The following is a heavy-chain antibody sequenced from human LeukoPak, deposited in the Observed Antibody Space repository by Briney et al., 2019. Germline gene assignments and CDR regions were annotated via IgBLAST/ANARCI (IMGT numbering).Heavy chain of an antibody. J-gene: IGHJ4*02. Sequence: GGSLRLSCAASGFTFSDFYLNWIRQTPGKGLEWVSYISNSGTTIHYADSVNGRCTIFRDNATNALYLQLNSLRAEDTAVYYCTSGSWRVARIPDYWGQGTLVTVSS. D-gene: IGHD2-21*01. CDR3: TSGSWRVARIPDY. V-gene: IGHV3-11*01. CDR1: GFTFSDFY. CDR2: ISNSGTTI.